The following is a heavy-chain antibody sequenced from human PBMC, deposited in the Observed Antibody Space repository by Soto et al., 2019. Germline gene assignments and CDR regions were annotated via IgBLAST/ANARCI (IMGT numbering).Heavy chain of an antibody. CDR2: ISSSSSTI. CDR1: GFTFSSYS. J-gene: IGHJ4*02. CDR3: ARDKALRGTGVIDY. V-gene: IGHV3-48*02. D-gene: IGHD7-27*01. Sequence: EVQLVESGGGLVQPGGSLRLSCAASGFTFSSYSMNWVRQAPGKGLEWVSYISSSSSTIYYADSVKGRFTISRDNAKNSLYLQMNILRDEDTAVYYCARDKALRGTGVIDYWGQGTLVTVSS.